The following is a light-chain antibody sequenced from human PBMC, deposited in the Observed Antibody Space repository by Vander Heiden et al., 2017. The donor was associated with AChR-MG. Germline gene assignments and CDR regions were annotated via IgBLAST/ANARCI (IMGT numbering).Light chain of an antibody. Sequence: QLVLTQSPSASASLGASVKLTCTLSSGHSSNAIAWHQQQPEKGPRYLMKLNSDGSHNKGDGIPDRFSGSSSGAGRYLTISSLQSEDEADYYCQTWGTGIRVFDGGTKLTVL. CDR1: SGHSSNA. CDR3: QTWGTGIRV. CDR2: LNSDGSH. V-gene: IGLV4-69*01. J-gene: IGLJ3*02.